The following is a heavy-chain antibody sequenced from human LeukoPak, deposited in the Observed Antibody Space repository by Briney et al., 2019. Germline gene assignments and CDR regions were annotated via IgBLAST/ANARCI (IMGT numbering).Heavy chain of an antibody. CDR2: IYYSGIN. CDR3: ARDDILTGSFDF. J-gene: IGHJ4*02. CDR1: GGSISSTGYY. Sequence: PSETLSLTCTVSGGSISSTGYYWDWIRQPPGKGLEWIGNIYYSGINYYNPSLRSRVTISVDTSKNRFSVKVSSVTAADAAVYYCARDDILTGSFDFWGQGTLVTVSS. D-gene: IGHD3-9*01. V-gene: IGHV4-39*02.